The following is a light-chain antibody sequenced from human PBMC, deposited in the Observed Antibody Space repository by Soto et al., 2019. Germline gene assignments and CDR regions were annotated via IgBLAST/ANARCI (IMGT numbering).Light chain of an antibody. CDR3: QQYGSSPWT. V-gene: IGKV3-20*01. CDR2: GAS. J-gene: IGKJ1*01. CDR1: QSVSSSY. Sequence: EIVLTQSPGTLSLSPGERATLSCRASQSVSSSYLAWYQQKPGQAPRPLIYGASSRAIGIPDRFSGSGSGTDLTLTISRLEPEDFAVYYSQQYGSSPWTFGQGTKV.